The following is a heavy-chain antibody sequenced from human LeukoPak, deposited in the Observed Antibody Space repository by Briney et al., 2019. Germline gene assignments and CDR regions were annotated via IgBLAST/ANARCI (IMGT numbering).Heavy chain of an antibody. D-gene: IGHD6-19*01. CDR1: GFTFSSYS. V-gene: IGHV3-21*01. Sequence: GGSLRLSCAASGFTFSSYSMNWVRQAPGKGLEWVSSISSSTYIYYADSVKGRFTISRDNAKNSLYLQMNSLRAEDTAVYYCARDGQQWLGVWFDPWGQGTLVTVSS. CDR2: ISSSTYI. J-gene: IGHJ5*02. CDR3: ARDGQQWLGVWFDP.